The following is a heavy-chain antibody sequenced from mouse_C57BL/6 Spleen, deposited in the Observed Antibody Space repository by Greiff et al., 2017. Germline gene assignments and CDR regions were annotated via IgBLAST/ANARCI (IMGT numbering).Heavy chain of an antibody. CDR2: IYPGDGDT. Sequence: VQVVESGAELVKPGASVKISCKASGYAFSSYWMNWVKQRPGKGLEWIGQIYPGDGDTNYNGKFKGKATLTAAKSSSTAYMQLSSLTSEDSAVYFCARRRVVATDWYFDVWGTGTTVTVSS. J-gene: IGHJ1*03. D-gene: IGHD1-1*01. V-gene: IGHV1-80*01. CDR3: ARRRVVATDWYFDV. CDR1: GYAFSSYW.